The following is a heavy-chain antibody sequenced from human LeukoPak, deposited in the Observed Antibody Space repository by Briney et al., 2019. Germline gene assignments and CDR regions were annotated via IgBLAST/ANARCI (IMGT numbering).Heavy chain of an antibody. CDR1: GYTFTSYY. Sequence: ASVKVSCKASGYTFTSYYMHWVRQAPGQGLEWMGIINPSGGSTSYAQKFQGRVTLTRDTSISTASMELSRLTSDDTAVYYCARVGGGAAAVVFDFWGQGTMVTVSS. J-gene: IGHJ3*01. V-gene: IGHV1-46*01. CDR3: ARVGGGAAAVVFDF. D-gene: IGHD6-13*01. CDR2: INPSGGST.